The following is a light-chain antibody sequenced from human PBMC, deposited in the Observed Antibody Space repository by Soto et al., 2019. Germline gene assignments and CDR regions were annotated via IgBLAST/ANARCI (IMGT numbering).Light chain of an antibody. J-gene: IGLJ2*01. V-gene: IGLV1-51*01. CDR2: DNN. CDR1: SSNIGSNY. Sequence: QSVLTQPPSVSAAPGQKVTISCSGSSSNIGSNYVSWYQQLPGTAPKLLIYDNNKRPSGIPDRLSGSKSGTSATLGITGLQTGDEADYYCGTWDYSLSAVVFGRGTKLTVL. CDR3: GTWDYSLSAVV.